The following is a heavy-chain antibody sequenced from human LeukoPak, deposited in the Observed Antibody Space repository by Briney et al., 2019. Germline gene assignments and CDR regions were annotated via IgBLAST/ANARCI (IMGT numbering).Heavy chain of an antibody. D-gene: IGHD2-21*01. Sequence: GGSLRLSCAASGFTFSSYAMSWVRQAPGKGLEWVSTISGSGGTTYYTDSVRGRFTISRDNSNNTLFLQMNSLRAEDTAVYYCVLFLRYVDYWGQGTLVTVSS. CDR2: ISGSGGTT. CDR1: GFTFSSYA. V-gene: IGHV3-23*01. CDR3: VLFLRYVDY. J-gene: IGHJ4*02.